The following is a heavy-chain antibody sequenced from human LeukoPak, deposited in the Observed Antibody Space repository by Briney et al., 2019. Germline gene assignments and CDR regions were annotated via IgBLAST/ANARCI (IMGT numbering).Heavy chain of an antibody. CDR1: GFTFDDYA. CDR3: AKSGYSSSWFRDDAFDI. V-gene: IGHV3-9*01. J-gene: IGHJ3*02. Sequence: GGSLRLSCAASGFTFDDYAMHWVRQAPGKGLEWVSGISWNSGSIGYADSVKGRFTISRDNAENSLYLQMNSLRAEDTALYYCAKSGYSSSWFRDDAFDIWGQGTMVTVSS. CDR2: ISWNSGSI. D-gene: IGHD6-13*01.